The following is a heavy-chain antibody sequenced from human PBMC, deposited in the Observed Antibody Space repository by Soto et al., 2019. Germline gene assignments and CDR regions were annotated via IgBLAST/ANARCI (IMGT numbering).Heavy chain of an antibody. J-gene: IGHJ4*02. Sequence: QVQLVQSGAEVKKPGSSVKVSCKASGGTFSSYTFNWVRQAPGQGLECMGTISATFGTTNYAQKFKGRITITADKSTRTVSMELSSLRSDDTAVYYCATTTSGWGALDYWGQGTLVTVSS. CDR3: ATTTSGWGALDY. D-gene: IGHD6-19*01. CDR1: GGTFSSYT. CDR2: ISATFGTT. V-gene: IGHV1-69*08.